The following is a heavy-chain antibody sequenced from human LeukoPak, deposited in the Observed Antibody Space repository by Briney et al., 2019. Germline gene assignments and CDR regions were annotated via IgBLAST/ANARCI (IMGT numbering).Heavy chain of an antibody. V-gene: IGHV3-53*01. CDR2: IYSGGST. D-gene: IGHD3-9*01. CDR1: GFTVSSNY. CDR3: ARGLTIYGVGYFDY. Sequence: GESLKISCAASGFTVSSNYMSWVRQAPGKGLEWVSVIYSGGSTYYADSVKGRFTISRDNSKNTLYLQMNSLRAEDTAVYYCARGLTIYGVGYFDYWGQGTLVTVSS. J-gene: IGHJ4*02.